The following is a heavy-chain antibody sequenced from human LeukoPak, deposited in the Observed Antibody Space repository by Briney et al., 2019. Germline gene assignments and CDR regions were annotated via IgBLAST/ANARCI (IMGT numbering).Heavy chain of an antibody. J-gene: IGHJ1*01. CDR3: ARGGNEVVADAEYFQH. V-gene: IGHV1-46*01. CDR2: INPSGGNT. Sequence: ASAKVSCKASGGTFSSYAISWVRQAPGQGLEWMGIINPSGGNTSYAQKFQDRVTMTRDMSTSTVHVELNSLRSEDTAVYYCARGGNEVVADAEYFQHWGQGTLVTVSS. D-gene: IGHD3-22*01. CDR1: GGTFSSYA.